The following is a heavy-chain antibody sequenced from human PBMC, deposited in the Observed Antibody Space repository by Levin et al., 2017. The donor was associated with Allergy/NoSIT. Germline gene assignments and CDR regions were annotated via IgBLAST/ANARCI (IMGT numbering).Heavy chain of an antibody. D-gene: IGHD3-10*01. CDR2: IIPILGIA. CDR1: GGTFSSYA. Sequence: ASVKVSCKASGGTFSSYAISWVRQAPGQGLEWMGRIIPILGIANYAQKFQGRVTITADKSTSTAYMELSSLRSEDTAVYYCARFSASRSTMVRGVIMGQMDVWGKGTTVTVSS. CDR3: ARFSASRSTMVRGVIMGQMDV. J-gene: IGHJ6*04. V-gene: IGHV1-69*04.